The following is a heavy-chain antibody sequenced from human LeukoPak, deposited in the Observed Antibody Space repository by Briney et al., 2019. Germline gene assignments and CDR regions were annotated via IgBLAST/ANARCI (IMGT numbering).Heavy chain of an antibody. Sequence: SETLSLTCTVSGGSISGYYWTWIRQPAGKGLEWIGRIYTSGRTNYNPSLKSRVTMSVDTSKNQFSLKLSSVTAADTAVYYCATLGYCSSSLCYDFDYWGQGTLVTVSS. CDR2: IYTSGRT. CDR3: ATLGYCSSSLCYDFDY. CDR1: GGSISGYY. V-gene: IGHV4-4*07. J-gene: IGHJ4*02. D-gene: IGHD2-2*01.